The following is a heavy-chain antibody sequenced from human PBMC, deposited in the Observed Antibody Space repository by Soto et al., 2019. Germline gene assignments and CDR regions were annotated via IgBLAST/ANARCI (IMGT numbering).Heavy chain of an antibody. CDR2: INSDGSIT. CDR3: QRGRASWYVSFAY. Sequence: GGSLRLSCAASGFTFSGNWMHWVRQAPGKGLVWVSRINSDGSITSYADSVKGQFTISRDNAKNTLYLQMNSLRAEDTVAYYWQRGRASWYVSFAYLGRGFRFTV. V-gene: IGHV3-74*01. D-gene: IGHD2-2*01. J-gene: IGHJ4*02. CDR1: GFTFSGNW.